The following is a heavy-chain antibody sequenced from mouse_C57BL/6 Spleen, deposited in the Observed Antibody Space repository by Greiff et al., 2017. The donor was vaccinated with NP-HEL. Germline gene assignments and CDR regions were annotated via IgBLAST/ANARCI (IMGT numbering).Heavy chain of an antibody. CDR1: GYAFTNYL. J-gene: IGHJ2*01. CDR3: ARGAQAKERYFDY. V-gene: IGHV1-54*01. Sequence: QVQLQQSGAELVRPGTSVKVSCKASGYAFTNYLIEWVKQRPGQGLEWIGVINPGSGGTNYNEKFKGKATLTADKSSSTAYMQLSSLTSEDSAVYFCARGAQAKERYFDYWGQGTTLTVSS. D-gene: IGHD3-2*02. CDR2: INPGSGGT.